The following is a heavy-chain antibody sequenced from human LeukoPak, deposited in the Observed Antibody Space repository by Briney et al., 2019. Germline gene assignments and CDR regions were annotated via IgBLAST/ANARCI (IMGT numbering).Heavy chain of an antibody. CDR2: ISGSGSST. D-gene: IGHD1-26*01. CDR3: AKPSLIVGATVGFDY. Sequence: GGSLRLSCAASGFTFSSYAMSWVRQAPGTGLEWVSAISGSGSSTYYADSVKGRFTISRDNSKNTLYLQMNSLRAEDTAVYYCAKPSLIVGATVGFDYWGQGTLVTVSS. V-gene: IGHV3-23*01. CDR1: GFTFSSYA. J-gene: IGHJ4*02.